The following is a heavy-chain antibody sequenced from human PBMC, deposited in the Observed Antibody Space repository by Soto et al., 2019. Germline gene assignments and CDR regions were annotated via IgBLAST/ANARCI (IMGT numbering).Heavy chain of an antibody. V-gene: IGHV3-30-3*01. D-gene: IGHD1-26*01. CDR1: GFTFSRYA. Sequence: PGRSLRLSCAASGFTFSRYAMHWFRQAPLKGLEWVAVISYDGSNKYYSESVKGRFTISRDNSKNTLYLQMNRLRAEDTAVYYCARVPPKHSGSYLDWGQGTLVTTSS. CDR3: ARVPPKHSGSYLD. CDR2: ISYDGSNK. J-gene: IGHJ4*02.